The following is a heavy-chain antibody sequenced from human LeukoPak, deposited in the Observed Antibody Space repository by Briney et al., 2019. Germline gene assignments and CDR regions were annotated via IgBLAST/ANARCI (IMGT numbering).Heavy chain of an antibody. CDR3: ARAGGLQGGYYYYYAMDV. Sequence: GASVKVSCKASGGTFSSYAISWVRQAPGQGLEWMGGIIPIFGTANYAQKFQGRVTITADKSTSTAYMELSSLRSEDTAVYYCARAGGLQGGYYYYYAMDVWGKGTTVTVSS. J-gene: IGHJ6*04. D-gene: IGHD2-21*01. V-gene: IGHV1-69*06. CDR1: GGTFSSYA. CDR2: IIPIFGTA.